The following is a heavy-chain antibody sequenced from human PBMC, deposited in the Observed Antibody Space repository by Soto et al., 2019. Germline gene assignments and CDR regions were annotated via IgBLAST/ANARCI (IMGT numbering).Heavy chain of an antibody. Sequence: ASVKVSCKASGYTFTTYSMHWVRQAPGQRLEWMGWINVGNGNTKYSQKFQGRVTITRDTTASIGYMELSGLKSEDTAVYYCARSYDLLTNFDYWGQGTLVTVSS. CDR1: GYTFTTYS. J-gene: IGHJ4*01. CDR2: INVGNGNT. D-gene: IGHD3-9*01. CDR3: ARSYDLLTNFDY. V-gene: IGHV1-3*01.